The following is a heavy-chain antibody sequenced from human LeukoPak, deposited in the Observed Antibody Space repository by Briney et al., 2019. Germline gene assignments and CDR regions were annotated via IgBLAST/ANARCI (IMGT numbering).Heavy chain of an antibody. J-gene: IGHJ4*02. CDR2: IYPGDSDI. V-gene: IGHV5-51*01. D-gene: IGHD2-2*01. CDR1: GCRFSSDW. CDR3: ARHKNLGYCSSTTCYAFDH. Sequence: GESLKISCKGSGCRFSSDWIGWVRQMPGKGLEWMGIIYPGDSDIRYSPSFQGQVTISADKSISTAYLQWSSLKASDTATYYCARHKNLGYCSSTTCYAFDHWGQGTLVTVSS.